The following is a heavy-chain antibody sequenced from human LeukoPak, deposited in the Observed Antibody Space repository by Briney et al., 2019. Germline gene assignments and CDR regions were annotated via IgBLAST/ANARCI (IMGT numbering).Heavy chain of an antibody. V-gene: IGHV4-34*01. CDR2: INHSGST. D-gene: IGHD5-24*01. J-gene: IGHJ4*02. CDR1: GGSFSGYY. Sequence: PSETLSLTCAVYGGSFSGYYWSCIRQPPGKGLEWIGEINHSGSTNYNPSLKSRVTISVDTSKNQFSLKLSSVTAADTAVYYCATLATWYYFDYWGQGTLVTVSS. CDR3: ATLATWYYFDY.